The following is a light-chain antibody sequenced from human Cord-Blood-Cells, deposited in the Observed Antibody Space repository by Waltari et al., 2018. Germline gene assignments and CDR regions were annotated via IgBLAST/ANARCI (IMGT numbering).Light chain of an antibody. V-gene: IGKV1D-13*01. Sequence: AIQLTESPSSLSASAGDRATITCRASQVISSALAWYQQKPGKAPKLLIYDASSLESGVPSRFSGSGSGTDFTLTISSLQPEDFATYYCQQFNNYLITFGQGTRLEIK. J-gene: IGKJ5*01. CDR1: QVISSA. CDR2: DAS. CDR3: QQFNNYLIT.